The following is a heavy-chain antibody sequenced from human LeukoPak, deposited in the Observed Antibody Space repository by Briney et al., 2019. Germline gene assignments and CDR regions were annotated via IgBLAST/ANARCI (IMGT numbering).Heavy chain of an antibody. CDR2: IYHSGST. Sequence: PSETLSLTCTVSGYSISSGYYWGWIRQPPGKGLEWIGSIYHSGSTYYNPSLKSRVTISVDTSKNQFSLKLSSVTAADTAVYYCARAVQAGRFDYWGQGTLVTVSS. D-gene: IGHD6-19*01. V-gene: IGHV4-38-2*02. J-gene: IGHJ4*02. CDR1: GYSISSGYY. CDR3: ARAVQAGRFDY.